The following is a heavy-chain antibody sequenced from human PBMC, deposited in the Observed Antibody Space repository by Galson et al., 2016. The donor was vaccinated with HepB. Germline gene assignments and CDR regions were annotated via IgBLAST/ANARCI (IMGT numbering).Heavy chain of an antibody. J-gene: IGHJ4*02. V-gene: IGHV4-39*02. Sequence: SETLSPTCTVSGGSISSRSYYWAWIRQPPGKGLERIGSIYYSGSTYYNPSLTSRVTISVATSKNQFSLKLSSVTAADTAVYYCARAQVGEIAAAGTWFDYWGQGSLVTVSS. CDR1: GGSISSRSYY. CDR3: ARAQVGEIAAAGTWFDY. D-gene: IGHD6-13*01. CDR2: IYYSGST.